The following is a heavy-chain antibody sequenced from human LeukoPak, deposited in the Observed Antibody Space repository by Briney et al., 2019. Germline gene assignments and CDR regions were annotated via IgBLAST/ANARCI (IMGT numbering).Heavy chain of an antibody. Sequence: PGGSLRLSCAASGFTFSSYCMSWVRQAPGKGLEWVANIKQDGNEKYYVDSVKGRFTISRDNAKNSLYLQMNSLRAEDTAVYYCARVREDIVVVPAVSSLDYWGQGTLVTVSS. V-gene: IGHV3-7*01. J-gene: IGHJ4*02. CDR1: GFTFSSYC. CDR2: IKQDGNEK. CDR3: ARVREDIVVVPAVSSLDY. D-gene: IGHD2-2*01.